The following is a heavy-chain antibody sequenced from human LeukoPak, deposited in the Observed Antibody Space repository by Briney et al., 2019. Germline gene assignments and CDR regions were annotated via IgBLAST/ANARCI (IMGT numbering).Heavy chain of an antibody. Sequence: NPSETLSLTCTVSGGSISRYYWGWIRQPPGKGLEWIGYIYYSGSTNYSPSLKSRVTISVDTPKNQFSLKLSSVTAADTAVYYCARSEYSYGADAFDIWGQGTMVTVSS. D-gene: IGHD5-18*01. CDR3: ARSEYSYGADAFDI. CDR1: GGSISRYY. J-gene: IGHJ3*02. CDR2: IYYSGST. V-gene: IGHV4-59*01.